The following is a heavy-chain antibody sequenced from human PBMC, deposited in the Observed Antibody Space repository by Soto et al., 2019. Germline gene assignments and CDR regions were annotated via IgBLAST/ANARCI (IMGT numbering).Heavy chain of an antibody. D-gene: IGHD2-2*01. V-gene: IGHV3-9*01. CDR3: AKDIGESWYQLQTLGPKGHYYYYYMDV. CDR1: GFTFDDYA. CDR2: ISWNSGSI. Sequence: GGSLRLSCAASGFTFDDYAMHWVRQAPGKGLEWVSGISWNSGSIGYADSVKGRFTISRDNAKNSLYLQMNSLRAEDTALYYCAKDIGESWYQLQTLGPKGHYYYYYMDVWGKGTTVTVSS. J-gene: IGHJ6*03.